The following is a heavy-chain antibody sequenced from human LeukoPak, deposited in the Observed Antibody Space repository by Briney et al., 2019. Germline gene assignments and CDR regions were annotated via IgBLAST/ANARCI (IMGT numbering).Heavy chain of an antibody. CDR2: TNHSGST. D-gene: IGHD5-24*01. Sequence: SETLSLTCTVSGGSISSSTYYWAWIRQPPGKGLEWIGETNHSGSTNYNPSLKSRVTISVDTSKNQFSLKLSSVTAADTAVYYCARDGYTLYYFDYWGQGTLVTVSS. V-gene: IGHV4-39*07. CDR3: ARDGYTLYYFDY. CDR1: GGSISSSTYY. J-gene: IGHJ4*02.